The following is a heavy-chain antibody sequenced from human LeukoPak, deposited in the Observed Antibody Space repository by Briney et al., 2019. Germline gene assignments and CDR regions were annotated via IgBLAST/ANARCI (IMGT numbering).Heavy chain of an antibody. CDR3: AREGGFGSTRNYFDY. J-gene: IGHJ4*02. CDR1: GGSISSYY. D-gene: IGHD2-2*01. Sequence: SETLSLTCTVSGGSISSYYWSWIRQPPGKGLEWIGYIYYSGSTNYNPLLKSRVTISVDTSKNQFSLKLSSVTAADTAVYYCAREGGFGSTRNYFDYWGQGTLVTVSS. CDR2: IYYSGST. V-gene: IGHV4-59*01.